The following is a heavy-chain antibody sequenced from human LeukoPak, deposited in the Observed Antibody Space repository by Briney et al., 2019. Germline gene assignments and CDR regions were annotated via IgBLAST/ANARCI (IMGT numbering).Heavy chain of an antibody. Sequence: SGGSLRLSCAASGFTFSDYYMSWIRQAPGKGLEWVSYISSSGSTIYYADSVKGRFTISRDNSKNTLYLQMNSLRAEDTAVYYCAKLVGATESYYMDVWGKGTTVTISS. D-gene: IGHD1-26*01. V-gene: IGHV3-11*04. CDR3: AKLVGATESYYMDV. CDR2: ISSSGSTI. CDR1: GFTFSDYY. J-gene: IGHJ6*03.